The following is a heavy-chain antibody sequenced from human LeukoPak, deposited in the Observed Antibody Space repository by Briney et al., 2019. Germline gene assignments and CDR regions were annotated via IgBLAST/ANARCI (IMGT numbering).Heavy chain of an antibody. Sequence: SETLSLTCAVYGGSISSGDFPWSWIRQPPGKGLEWIGYIFHTGHTSYNPSLKRRVTISVDMSKNRLCLRLTSVTAADTAVYYCARGFYGAGSHFDYWGQGTLVTVSS. V-gene: IGHV4-30-2*01. D-gene: IGHD3-10*01. CDR1: GGSISSGDFP. CDR3: ARGFYGAGSHFDY. CDR2: IFHTGHT. J-gene: IGHJ4*02.